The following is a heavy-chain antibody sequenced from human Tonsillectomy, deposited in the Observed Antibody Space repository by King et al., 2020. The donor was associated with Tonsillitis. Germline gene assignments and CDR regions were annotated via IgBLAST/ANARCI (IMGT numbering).Heavy chain of an antibody. CDR1: GGSISSSSYY. D-gene: IGHD2-15*01. J-gene: IGHJ1*01. CDR2: IYYSGST. CDR3: ARPGYCSGGSCYLQH. V-gene: IGHV4-39*01. Sequence: QLQESGPGLVKPSETLSLTCTVSGGSISSSSYYCGWIRQPPGKGLEWSGRIYYSGSTYYKPSLKSRVTIAAATSKNQLSLKLLSLTAADTAVYYCARPGYCSGGSCYLQHWGQGTLVTVSS.